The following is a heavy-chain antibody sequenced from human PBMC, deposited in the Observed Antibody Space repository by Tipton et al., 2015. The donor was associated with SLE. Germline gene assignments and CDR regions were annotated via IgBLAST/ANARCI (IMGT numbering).Heavy chain of an antibody. Sequence: SLRLSCAASGFTFSSYWMSWVRQAPGKGLEWVANIKQDGSEKYYVDSVKGRFTISRDDAKNSLYLQMNSLRAEDTAVYYCARVGKSITIFGEVDYWGQGTLVTVSS. CDR1: GFTFSSYW. J-gene: IGHJ4*02. D-gene: IGHD3-3*01. V-gene: IGHV3-7*01. CDR2: IKQDGSEK. CDR3: ARVGKSITIFGEVDY.